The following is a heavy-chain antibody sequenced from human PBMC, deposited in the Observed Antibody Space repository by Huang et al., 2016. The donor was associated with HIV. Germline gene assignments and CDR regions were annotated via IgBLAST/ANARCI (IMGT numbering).Heavy chain of an antibody. Sequence: EVQLVQSGAEVKKSGESLKISCQGSGYSFNTYWIAWVRQMPGKGPEWMGIICPEDSDTRYCPSFQAEVTISADKSIDTAYLQWRGLKSSETAMYYCARKFSSTWYRAFDLWGQGTMVTVSS. D-gene: IGHD6-13*01. J-gene: IGHJ3*01. CDR1: GYSFNTYW. CDR2: ICPEDSDT. V-gene: IGHV5-51*01. CDR3: ARKFSSTWYRAFDL.